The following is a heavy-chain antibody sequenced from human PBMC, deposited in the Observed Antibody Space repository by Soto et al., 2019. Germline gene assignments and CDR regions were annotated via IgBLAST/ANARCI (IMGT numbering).Heavy chain of an antibody. D-gene: IGHD3-22*01. CDR1: GFTFNIYA. CDR3: AKDRYLDHDSRGYLFDN. J-gene: IGHJ4*02. V-gene: IGHV3-23*01. CDR2: ISRYGDIT. Sequence: GGSLRLSCASSGFTFNIYAMTLVRQAPGKGLEWVSAISRYGDITYYADSVEGRFSISRDNSKNTLYLQMNSLRAEDTAVYYCAKDRYLDHDSRGYLFDNWGQGTLVTVSS.